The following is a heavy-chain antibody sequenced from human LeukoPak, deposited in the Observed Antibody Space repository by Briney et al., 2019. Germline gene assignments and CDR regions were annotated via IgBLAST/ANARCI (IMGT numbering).Heavy chain of an antibody. CDR3: ARGRYRLDY. CDR1: GGSFSGYY. Sequence: SETLSLTCAVYGGSFSGYYWSWIRQPPGKGLEWIGYLYYSGSTNYNPSLKSRVTISVDTSKSQFSLKLNSVTTADTAVYYCARGRYRLDYWGQGTLVTVSS. CDR2: LYYSGST. J-gene: IGHJ4*02. V-gene: IGHV4-59*13. D-gene: IGHD1-1*01.